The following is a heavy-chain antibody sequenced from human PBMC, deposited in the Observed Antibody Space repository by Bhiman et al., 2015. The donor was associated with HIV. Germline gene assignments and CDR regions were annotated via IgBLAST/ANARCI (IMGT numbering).Heavy chain of an antibody. J-gene: IGHJ4*02. Sequence: EVQLVESGGGVLRPGGSLRLSCEGFGFIFDDYGLSWVRQAPGKGLEWVSGINWNGGSTGYADSVKGRCTISRDNGKNSLYLQMNSLRAEDTAVYYCAREVPLPNRYFDYWGQGTLVTVSS. D-gene: IGHD1-14*01. CDR1: GFIFDDYG. CDR2: INWNGGST. CDR3: AREVPLPNRYFDY. V-gene: IGHV3-20*04.